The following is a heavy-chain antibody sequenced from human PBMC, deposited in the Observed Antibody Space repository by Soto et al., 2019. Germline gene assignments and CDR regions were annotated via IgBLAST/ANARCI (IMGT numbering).Heavy chain of an antibody. CDR1: GGSINNYY. CDR2: IHYSGST. V-gene: IGHV4-59*01. CDR3: ARGVEYYFGMDV. D-gene: IGHD3-16*01. J-gene: IGHJ6*02. Sequence: PSETLSLTCTVPGGSINNYYWSWIRQSSGKGLEWIGYIHYSGSTNYNPSLKSRVTISVDTSKKHFSLKLRSVTAADTAVYYCARGVEYYFGMDVWGQGTTVTVSS.